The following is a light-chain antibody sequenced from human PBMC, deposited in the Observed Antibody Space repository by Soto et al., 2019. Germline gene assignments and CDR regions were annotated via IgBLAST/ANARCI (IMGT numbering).Light chain of an antibody. CDR2: RDG. CDR1: SSNIGSNY. CDR3: AAWDDSLSVL. V-gene: IGLV1-47*01. Sequence: QSVLTQPPSASGTPGQSVTISCSGSSSNIGSNYVYWYQQFPGAAPKLLIYRDGQRPSGVPDRFSGSKSGTSASLAISGLRSEDEADYYCAAWDDSLSVLFGGGTKVTVL. J-gene: IGLJ2*01.